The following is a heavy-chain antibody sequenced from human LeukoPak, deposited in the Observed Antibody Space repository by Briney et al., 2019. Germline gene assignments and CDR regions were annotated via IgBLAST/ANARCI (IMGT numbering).Heavy chain of an antibody. V-gene: IGHV3-23*01. Sequence: PGGSLRLSCAASGFTFSSYAMSWVRQAPGKGLEWVSAISGSGGSTYYADSVKGRFTISRDNSKNTLYLQMNSLRAEDTAVYYCAKDMEDIVATDRVDYWGQGTLVTVPS. J-gene: IGHJ4*02. CDR1: GFTFSSYA. CDR2: ISGSGGST. CDR3: AKDMEDIVATDRVDY. D-gene: IGHD5-12*01.